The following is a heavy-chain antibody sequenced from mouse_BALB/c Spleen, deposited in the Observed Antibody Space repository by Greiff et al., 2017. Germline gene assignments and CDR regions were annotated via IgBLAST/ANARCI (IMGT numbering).Heavy chain of an antibody. J-gene: IGHJ1*01. CDR2: IRNKANGYTT. CDR3: ARDRGNSWYFDV. V-gene: IGHV7-3*02. D-gene: IGHD2-1*01. CDR1: GFTFTDYY. Sequence: EVQLVESGGGLVQPGGSLRLSCATSGFTFTDYYMSWVRQPPGKALAWLGFIRNKANGYTTEYSASVKGRLTISRDNSQSILYLQMNTLRAEDSATYYCARDRGNSWYFDVWGAGTTVTVSS.